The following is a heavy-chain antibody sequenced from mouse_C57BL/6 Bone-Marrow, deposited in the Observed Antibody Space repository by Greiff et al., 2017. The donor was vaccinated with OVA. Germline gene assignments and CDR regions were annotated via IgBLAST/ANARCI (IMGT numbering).Heavy chain of an antibody. Sequence: EVKLMESGGGLVQPGGSLKLSCAASGFTFSDYYMYWVRQTPEKRLEWVAYISHGGGSTYYPDTVKGRFTISRDNAKNTLYLQMSRLKSEDTAMYYCARHSYGSSYRYFDVWGTGTTVTVSS. CDR1: GFTFSDYY. D-gene: IGHD1-1*01. CDR2: ISHGGGST. CDR3: ARHSYGSSYRYFDV. V-gene: IGHV5-12*01. J-gene: IGHJ1*03.